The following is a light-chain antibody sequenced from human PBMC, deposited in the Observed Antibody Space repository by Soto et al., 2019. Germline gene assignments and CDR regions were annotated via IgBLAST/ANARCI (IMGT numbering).Light chain of an antibody. Sequence: PVQTATLSCRASQSVSGSYLAWYQQKPGQAPRLLIYVASSRATGIPDRFSGSGSGTDFTLTISRLEPEDFAVYYCQQYDSYMYAFGQGTKVDIK. CDR1: QSVSGSY. CDR2: VAS. V-gene: IGKV3-20*01. J-gene: IGKJ2*01. CDR3: QQYDSYMYA.